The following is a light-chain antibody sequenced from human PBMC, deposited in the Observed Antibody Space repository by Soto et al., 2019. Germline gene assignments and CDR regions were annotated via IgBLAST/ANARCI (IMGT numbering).Light chain of an antibody. CDR1: QTISSW. CDR3: QQYSSFSRT. Sequence: DIQMTQSPSTLSASVGDRVTITCRASQTISSWLVWYQQKPGKAPELLIYDASTLESGVPSRFSGSGSGKEFSLTISSMQPDDFATFYCQQYSSFSRTFGQGTKVDIK. J-gene: IGKJ1*01. V-gene: IGKV1-5*01. CDR2: DAS.